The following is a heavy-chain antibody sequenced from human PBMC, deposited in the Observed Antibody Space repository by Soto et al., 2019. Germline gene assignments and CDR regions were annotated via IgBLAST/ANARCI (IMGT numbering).Heavy chain of an antibody. CDR1: GASIRSSDYY. D-gene: IGHD4-17*01. Sequence: QVQLQESGPGLVKPSQTLSLTCTVSGASIRSSDYYWSWIRQPPGKGLEWIGYIYLSGSSYSNPSLKSRVSISEDTSNNHFSLKLSSVTAADTAVYYCARGQYGYYAFDHWGQGALVTVSS. CDR3: ARGQYGYYAFDH. J-gene: IGHJ4*02. V-gene: IGHV4-30-4*01. CDR2: IYLSGSS.